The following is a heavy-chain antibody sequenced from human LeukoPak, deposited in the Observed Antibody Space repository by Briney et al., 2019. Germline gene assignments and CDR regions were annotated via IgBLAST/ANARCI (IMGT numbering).Heavy chain of an antibody. J-gene: IGHJ4*02. CDR3: AKDGSGSYYNLAGTEFDY. CDR2: ISGSGGST. D-gene: IGHD3-10*01. Sequence: GGSLRLSCAASGFTFSSYGMSWVRQAPGKGLEWVSAISGSGGSTYYADSVKGRFTISRDNSKNTLYLQMNSLRAEDTAVYYCAKDGSGSYYNLAGTEFDYWGQGTLVTVSS. CDR1: GFTFSSYG. V-gene: IGHV3-23*01.